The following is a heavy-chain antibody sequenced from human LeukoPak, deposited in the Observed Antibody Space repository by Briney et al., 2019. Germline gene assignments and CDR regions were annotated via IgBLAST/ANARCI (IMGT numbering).Heavy chain of an antibody. J-gene: IGHJ4*02. Sequence: SQTLSLTCAISGDSVSSNSAAWNWLRQSPSRGLEWLGRTYYRSKLYNDYAVSVKSQITINQDKSKNQFSLQLNSVTPEDTAVYYCARGYSGSSPGHDWGQGTLVTVSS. CDR3: ARGYSGSSPGHD. CDR1: GDSVSSNSAA. CDR2: TYYRSKLYN. V-gene: IGHV6-1*01. D-gene: IGHD1-26*01.